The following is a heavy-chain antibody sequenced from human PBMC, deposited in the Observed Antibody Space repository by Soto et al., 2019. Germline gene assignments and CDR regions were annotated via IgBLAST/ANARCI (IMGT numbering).Heavy chain of an antibody. CDR3: ARAPLIAVAGLFDY. V-gene: IGHV1-18*04. CDR2: VSAYNGNT. Sequence: ASVKVSCKASGYTFTSYGINWVRQAPGQGLEWMGWVSAYNGNTNYAQKLQGRVTMTTDTSTSTAYMELRSLRSDDTAVYYCARAPLIAVAGLFDYWGQGTLVTVSS. CDR1: GYTFTSYG. D-gene: IGHD6-19*01. J-gene: IGHJ4*02.